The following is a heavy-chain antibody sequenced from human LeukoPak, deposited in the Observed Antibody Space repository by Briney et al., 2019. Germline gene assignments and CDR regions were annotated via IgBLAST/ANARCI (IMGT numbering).Heavy chain of an antibody. J-gene: IGHJ4*02. Sequence: SETLSLTCTVSGGSISSYYWSWIRQPPGKGLEWIGYIYYSGSTNYNPSLMSRVTISVDTSKNQFSLRLSSVTAADTAVYYCARVSTYKTAVDYWGQGTLVTVSS. D-gene: IGHD3-10*01. CDR1: GGSISSYY. V-gene: IGHV4-59*08. CDR3: ARVSTYKTAVDY. CDR2: IYYSGST.